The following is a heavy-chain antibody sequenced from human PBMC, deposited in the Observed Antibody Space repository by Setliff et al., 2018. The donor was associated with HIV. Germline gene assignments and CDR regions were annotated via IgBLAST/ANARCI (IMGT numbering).Heavy chain of an antibody. CDR2: IYYSGST. J-gene: IGHJ5*01. V-gene: IGHV4-39*06. CDR3: ARRAVQDGTVTSSNWFES. D-gene: IGHD1-7*01. CDR1: GGSISSSSYY. Sequence: SETLSLTCTVSGGSISSSSYYWGWIRQPPGKGLEWIGSIYYSGSTNYNPSLKSRVTMSVDTPNNRFALKLTSVTAADTAVYYCARRAVQDGTVTSSNWFESWGQGTLVTVSS.